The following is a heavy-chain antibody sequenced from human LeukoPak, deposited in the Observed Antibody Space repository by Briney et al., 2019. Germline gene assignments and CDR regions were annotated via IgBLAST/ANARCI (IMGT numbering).Heavy chain of an antibody. CDR2: IIPIFGTA. V-gene: IGHV1-69*05. Sequence: SVKVSCKASGGTFSSYAISWVRQAPGQGLEWMGRIIPIFGTANYAQKFQGRVTITTDESTSTAYMELSSLRSEDTAVYYCARQGLYCSSTSCHDAFDICGQGTMVTVSS. D-gene: IGHD2-2*01. J-gene: IGHJ3*02. CDR3: ARQGLYCSSTSCHDAFDI. CDR1: GGTFSSYA.